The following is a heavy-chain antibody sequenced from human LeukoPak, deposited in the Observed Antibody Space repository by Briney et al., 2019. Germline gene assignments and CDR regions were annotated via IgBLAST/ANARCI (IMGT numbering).Heavy chain of an antibody. D-gene: IGHD3-10*01. Sequence: ASVKVSCKASGYTFTSYDITWVRQAPGQGLEWMGWISAYNGNTNYAQKVQGRVTMTTGTSTSTAYMDLRSLRSDDTAVYYCARISHYYGSEIEHWGQGTLVTVSS. V-gene: IGHV1-18*01. CDR1: GYTFTSYD. CDR3: ARISHYYGSEIEH. CDR2: ISAYNGNT. J-gene: IGHJ4*02.